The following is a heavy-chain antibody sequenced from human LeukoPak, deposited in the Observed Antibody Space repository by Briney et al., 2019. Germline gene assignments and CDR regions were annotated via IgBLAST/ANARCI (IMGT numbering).Heavy chain of an antibody. CDR1: GYTFTSYY. CDR3: ARVEAVADAFDI. Sequence: ASVKVSCKASGYTFTSYYMHWVRQAPGQGLEWMGIINPSGGSTSCAQKFQGGVTMTRDTSTSTVYMELSSLGSEDTAVYYCARVEAVADAFDIWGQGTMVTVSS. J-gene: IGHJ3*02. D-gene: IGHD6-19*01. V-gene: IGHV1-46*01. CDR2: INPSGGST.